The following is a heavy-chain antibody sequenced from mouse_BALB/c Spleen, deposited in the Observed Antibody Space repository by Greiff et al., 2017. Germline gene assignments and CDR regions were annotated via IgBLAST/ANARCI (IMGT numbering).Heavy chain of an antibody. D-gene: IGHD2-14*01. V-gene: IGHV5-17*02. CDR1: GFTFSSFG. J-gene: IGHJ3*01. CDR2: ISSGSSTI. Sequence: EVKLEESGGGLVQPGGSRKLSCAASGFTFSSFGMHWVRQAPEKGLEWVAYISSGSSTIYYADTVKGRFTISRDNPKNTLFLQMTSLRSEDTAMYYCARSNYRYDIAYWGQGTLVTVSA. CDR3: ARSNYRYDIAY.